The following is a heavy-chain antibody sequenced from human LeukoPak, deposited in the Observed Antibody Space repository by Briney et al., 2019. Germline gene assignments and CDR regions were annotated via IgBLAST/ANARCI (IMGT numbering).Heavy chain of an antibody. CDR1: GGSISSYH. V-gene: IGHV4-59*01. D-gene: IGHD6-13*01. Sequence: SETLSLTCTVSGGSISSYHWSWIRQPPGKGLEWIGYIYYSGSTNYNPSLKSRVTISVDTSKNQFSLKLSSVTAADTAVYYCARLEAAAGTVGYWGQGTLVTVSS. J-gene: IGHJ4*02. CDR2: IYYSGST. CDR3: ARLEAAAGTVGY.